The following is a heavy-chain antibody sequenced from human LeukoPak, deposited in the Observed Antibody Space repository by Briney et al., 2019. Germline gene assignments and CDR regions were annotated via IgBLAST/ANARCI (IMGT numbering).Heavy chain of an antibody. CDR3: ARDRGVLLWFGESPGSWFDP. V-gene: IGHV3-48*03. CDR1: GFTFSSYE. J-gene: IGHJ5*02. Sequence: PGGSLRLSCAASGFTFSSYEMNWVRQAPGKGLEWVSYISSSGSTIYYADSVKGRFTISRDNAKNSLYLQMNSLRAEDTAVYYCARDRGVLLWFGESPGSWFDPWGQGTLVTVSS. CDR2: ISSSGSTI. D-gene: IGHD3-10*01.